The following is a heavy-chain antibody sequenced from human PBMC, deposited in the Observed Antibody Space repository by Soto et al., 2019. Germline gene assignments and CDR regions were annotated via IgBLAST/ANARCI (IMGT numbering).Heavy chain of an antibody. D-gene: IGHD3-22*01. V-gene: IGHV3-23*01. CDR2: ISGSGGST. J-gene: IGHJ4*02. CDR1: GFTFSSYA. Sequence: PGGSLRLSCAASGFTFSSYAMSWVRQAPGKGLEWVSAISGSGGSTYYADSVKGRFTISRDNSKNTLYLQMNSLRAEDTAVYYCANSDYYDSSGYYQSYWGQGTLVTVSS. CDR3: ANSDYYDSSGYYQSY.